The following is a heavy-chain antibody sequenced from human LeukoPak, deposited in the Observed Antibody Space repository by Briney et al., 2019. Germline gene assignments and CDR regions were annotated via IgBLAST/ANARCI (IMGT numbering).Heavy chain of an antibody. CDR3: ARAGAWQIDP. CDR1: GGSISSGSYY. J-gene: IGHJ5*02. CDR2: VSYSGSR. V-gene: IGHV4-61*10. Sequence: SETLSLTCTVSGGSISSGSYYWSWIRQPAGKGLEWIGDVSYSGSRKYNPSLKNRITVSVDTSKNQFSLKLRSVTAADTAVYYCARAGAWQIDPWGQGTLVTVSS. D-gene: IGHD3-10*01.